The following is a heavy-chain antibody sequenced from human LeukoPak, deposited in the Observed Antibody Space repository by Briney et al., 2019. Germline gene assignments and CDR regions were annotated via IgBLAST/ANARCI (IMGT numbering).Heavy chain of an antibody. Sequence: PGGSLRLSCAASGFTFSDYYMSWIRQAPGKGLEWVSYISSSGSTIYYADSVKGRFTISRDNAKNSLYLQMNSLRAEDTAVYYCARHRRGYSGYGYLGYYYYMDVWGKGTTVTISS. CDR3: ARHRRGYSGYGYLGYYYYMDV. CDR2: ISSSGSTI. J-gene: IGHJ6*03. CDR1: GFTFSDYY. V-gene: IGHV3-11*04. D-gene: IGHD5-12*01.